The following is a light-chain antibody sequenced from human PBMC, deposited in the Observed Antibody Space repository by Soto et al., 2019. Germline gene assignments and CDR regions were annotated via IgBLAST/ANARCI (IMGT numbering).Light chain of an antibody. CDR3: QQSYSTLRT. CDR1: QSISSY. CDR2: AAS. Sequence: DIQMTQSPSSLSASVGDRVTITCLASQSISSYLNWYQQKPGKAPKLLIYAASSLQSGVPSRFSGSGSGTDFTLTISSLQPEDFATYYCQQSYSTLRTFGGGTKVDIK. J-gene: IGKJ4*01. V-gene: IGKV1-39*01.